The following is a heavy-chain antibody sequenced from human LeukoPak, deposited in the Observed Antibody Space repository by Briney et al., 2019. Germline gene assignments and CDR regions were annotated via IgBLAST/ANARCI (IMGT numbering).Heavy chain of an antibody. CDR3: ARWLYSSGWAIDY. CDR1: GFTFSSYS. V-gene: IGHV3-21*01. Sequence: GGSLRLSCAASGFTFSSYSMNWVRQAPGKGLEWVSSISSSSSYIYYADSVKGRFTVSRDNAKNSLYLQMNSLRVEDTAVYYCARWLYSSGWAIDYWGQGTLVTVSS. D-gene: IGHD6-19*01. CDR2: ISSSSSYI. J-gene: IGHJ4*02.